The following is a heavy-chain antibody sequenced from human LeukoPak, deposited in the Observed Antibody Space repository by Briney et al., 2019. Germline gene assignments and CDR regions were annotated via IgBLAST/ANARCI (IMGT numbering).Heavy chain of an antibody. J-gene: IGHJ4*02. CDR2: INAGNGNA. D-gene: IGHD2-15*01. V-gene: IGHV1-3*01. CDR3: ARDSTKKALVVPATPHY. Sequence: ASVKVSCKASGYTFTTYAMHWVRQAPGQRLEWMGRINAGNGNAKYSQKFQDRVTITRDTSANTAYMELSSLRSEDTAVYYCARDSTKKALVVPATPHYWGQGTLVTVTS. CDR1: GYTFTTYA.